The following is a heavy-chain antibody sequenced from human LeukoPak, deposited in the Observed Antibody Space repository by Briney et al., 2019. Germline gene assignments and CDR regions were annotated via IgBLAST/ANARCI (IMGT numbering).Heavy chain of an antibody. CDR1: GFTFSSYT. CDR3: APGGIAAARTRNWFDP. D-gene: IGHD6-13*01. J-gene: IGHJ5*02. CDR2: ISGSGYST. V-gene: IGHV3-23*01. Sequence: GGSLRLSCAASGFTFSSYTMSWVRQAPGKGLEWVSAISGSGYSTYYADSVKGRFTISRDNSKNTLYLQMNSLRAEDTAVYYCAPGGIAAARTRNWFDPWGQGTLVTVSS.